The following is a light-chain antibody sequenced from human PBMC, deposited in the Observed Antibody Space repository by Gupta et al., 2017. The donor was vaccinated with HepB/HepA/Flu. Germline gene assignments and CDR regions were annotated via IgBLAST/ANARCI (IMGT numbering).Light chain of an antibody. Sequence: EIVLPQSPGTLSLSPGERATLSCRASQSVSSSFLAWHQQKPGQAPRLLIYDASSRATGIPDRVSGSGSGTDFTLTISRLEPEDFAVYFCQQYGSSPQTFGQGTKVEIK. J-gene: IGKJ1*01. CDR1: QSVSSSF. CDR2: DAS. CDR3: QQYGSSPQT. V-gene: IGKV3-20*01.